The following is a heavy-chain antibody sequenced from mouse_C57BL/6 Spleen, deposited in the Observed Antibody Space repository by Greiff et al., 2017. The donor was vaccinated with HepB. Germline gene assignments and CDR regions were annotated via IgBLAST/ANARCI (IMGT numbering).Heavy chain of an antibody. CDR2: IDPENGDT. Sequence: EVQLVESGAELVRPGASVKLSCTASGFNIKDDYMPWVKQRPEQGLEWIGWIDPENGDTEYASKFQGKATITADTSSNTAYLQLSSLTSEDTAVYYCTTGGNGGFAYWGQGTLVTVSA. D-gene: IGHD2-1*01. CDR1: GFNIKDDY. V-gene: IGHV14-4*01. CDR3: TTGGNGGFAY. J-gene: IGHJ3*01.